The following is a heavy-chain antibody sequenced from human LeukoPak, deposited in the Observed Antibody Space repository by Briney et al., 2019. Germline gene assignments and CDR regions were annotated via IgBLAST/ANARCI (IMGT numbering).Heavy chain of an antibody. J-gene: IGHJ4*02. D-gene: IGHD2-2*01. CDR3: ARGLGYCTSTTCLLPFDY. CDR2: ISGSGGST. CDR1: GFTFSSYP. V-gene: IGHV3-23*01. Sequence: GGSLRLSCAASGFTFSSYPMSWVRQAPGKGLEWVSAISGSGGSTYYADSVKGRFTVSRDNSKNTLYLQMNSLRAEDTAMYYCARGLGYCTSTTCLLPFDYWGQGTLVTVSS.